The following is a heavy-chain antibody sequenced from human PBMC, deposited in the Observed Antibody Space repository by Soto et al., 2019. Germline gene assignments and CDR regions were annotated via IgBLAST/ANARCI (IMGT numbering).Heavy chain of an antibody. D-gene: IGHD3-9*01. J-gene: IGHJ4*02. Sequence: PSETLSLTCTVSGDSVSSYYWSWIRQPPGKGLEWIGYIYYSGSTNYNPSLKSRVTISVDTSKNQFSLKLSSVTAADTAVYYCASSHDILTGFSSPHFDYWGQGTLVTVSS. V-gene: IGHV4-59*02. CDR3: ASSHDILTGFSSPHFDY. CDR1: GDSVSSYY. CDR2: IYYSGST.